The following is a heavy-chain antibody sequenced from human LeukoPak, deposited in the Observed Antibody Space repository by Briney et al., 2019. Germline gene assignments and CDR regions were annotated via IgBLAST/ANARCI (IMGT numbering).Heavy chain of an antibody. J-gene: IGHJ4*02. CDR3: ARARYSYGMYYFDY. CDR1: GGSIGSYY. Sequence: SETLSLTCTVSGGSIGSYYWSWIRQPPGKGLEWIGYIYYSGSTNYNPSLKSRVTISVDTSKNQFSLKLSSVTAADTAVYYCARARYSYGMYYFDYWGQGTLVTVSS. CDR2: IYYSGST. V-gene: IGHV4-59*01. D-gene: IGHD5-18*01.